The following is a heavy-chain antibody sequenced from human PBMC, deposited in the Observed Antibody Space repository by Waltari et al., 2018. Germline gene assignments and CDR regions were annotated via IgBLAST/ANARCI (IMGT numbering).Heavy chain of an antibody. V-gene: IGHV4-34*01. CDR1: GGSFSGYY. CDR2: INHSGST. J-gene: IGHJ4*02. D-gene: IGHD3-22*01. CDR3: ARGMTYYYDSSGYYYFDY. Sequence: QVQLQQWGAGLLKPSETLSLTCAVYGGSFSGYYWSWIRQPPGKGLEWSGEINHSGSTNYNPSLKSRVTISVDTSKNQFSLKLSSVTAADTAVYYCARGMTYYYDSSGYYYFDYWGQGTLVTVSS.